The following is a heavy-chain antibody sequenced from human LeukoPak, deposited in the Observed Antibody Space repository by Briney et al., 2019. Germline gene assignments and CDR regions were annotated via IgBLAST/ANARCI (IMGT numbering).Heavy chain of an antibody. Sequence: PSETLSLTCTVSGGSISSSSYYWGWIRRLPGKGLEWIGSIYYSGSTYYNPSLKSRVTISVDTSKNQFSLKLSSVTAADTAVYYCARHSALAAAMGYWGQGTLVTVSS. CDR3: ARHSALAAAMGY. D-gene: IGHD6-13*01. CDR1: GGSISSSSYY. CDR2: IYYSGST. J-gene: IGHJ4*02. V-gene: IGHV4-39*01.